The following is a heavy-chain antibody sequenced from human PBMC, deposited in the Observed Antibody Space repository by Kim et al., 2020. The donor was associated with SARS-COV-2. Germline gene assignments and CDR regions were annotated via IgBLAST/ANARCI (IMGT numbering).Heavy chain of an antibody. Sequence: GGSLRLSCAASGFTVSSNYMSWVRQAPGKGLEWVSVIYSGGSTYYADSVKGRFTISRDNSKNTLYLQMTSLRAEDTAVYYCARDSSSWHGAFDIWGQGT. J-gene: IGHJ3*02. V-gene: IGHV3-53*01. D-gene: IGHD6-13*01. CDR2: IYSGGST. CDR3: ARDSSSWHGAFDI. CDR1: GFTVSSNY.